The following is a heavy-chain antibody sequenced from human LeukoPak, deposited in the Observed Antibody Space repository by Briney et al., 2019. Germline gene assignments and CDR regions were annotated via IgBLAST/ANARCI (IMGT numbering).Heavy chain of an antibody. Sequence: ASVKVSCKSSGYTFTNYDVNWVRQAPGQGLEWMGWMNQYSGYTAFAQKFQCRVTLTTNTSISTAYMALTNLRSADAAVYDFARSASGSYSDYCGQGTLVTVSS. CDR1: GYTFTNYD. CDR3: ARSASGSYSDY. J-gene: IGHJ4*02. CDR2: MNQYSGYT. D-gene: IGHD1-26*01. V-gene: IGHV1-8*01.